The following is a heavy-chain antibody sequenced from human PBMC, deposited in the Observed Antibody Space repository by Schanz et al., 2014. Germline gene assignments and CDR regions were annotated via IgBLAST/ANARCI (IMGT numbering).Heavy chain of an antibody. CDR1: GFIFEDYA. Sequence: VQLVESGGAVVQPGGSLRLSCAASGFIFEDYAMYWVRQAPGKGLEWVSSISAGGTNTYYADSVKGRFTLSRDNSKNTLYLQMNSLIVEDTAVYYCAKEGTVVSGSPRDYWGRGTLVTVSS. CDR3: AKEGTVVSGSPRDY. CDR2: ISAGGTNT. J-gene: IGHJ4*02. D-gene: IGHD3-10*01. V-gene: IGHV3-23*04.